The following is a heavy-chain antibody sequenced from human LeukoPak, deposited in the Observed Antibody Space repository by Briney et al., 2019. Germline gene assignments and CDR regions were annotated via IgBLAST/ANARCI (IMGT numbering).Heavy chain of an antibody. CDR2: IRYDGSNK. V-gene: IGHV3-30*02. CDR3: AKDSDSNYLDY. J-gene: IGHJ4*02. D-gene: IGHD4-11*01. Sequence: PGGSLRLSCAASGFTFSSYGMHWVRQAPGKGLEWVAFIRYDGSNKYFADSVKGRFTISRDNSKNTLYLQTNSLRAEDTAVYYCAKDSDSNYLDYWGPGTLVTVSS. CDR1: GFTFSSYG.